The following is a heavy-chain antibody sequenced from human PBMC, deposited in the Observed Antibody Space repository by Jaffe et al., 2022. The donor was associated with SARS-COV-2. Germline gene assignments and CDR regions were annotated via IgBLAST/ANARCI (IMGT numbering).Heavy chain of an antibody. CDR3: ARGLLESIAAAGTEKPYYMDV. J-gene: IGHJ6*03. CDR1: GGSFSGYY. Sequence: QVQLQQWGAGLLKPSETLSLTCAVYGGSFSGYYWSWIRQPPGKGLEWIGEINHSGSTNYNPSLKSRVTISVDTSKNQFSLKLSSVTAADTAVYYCARGLLESIAAAGTEKPYYMDVWGKGTTVTVSS. D-gene: IGHD6-13*01. V-gene: IGHV4-34*01. CDR2: INHSGST.